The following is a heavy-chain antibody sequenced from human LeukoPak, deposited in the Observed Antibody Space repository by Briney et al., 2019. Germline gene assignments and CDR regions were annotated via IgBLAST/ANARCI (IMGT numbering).Heavy chain of an antibody. CDR3: ARLPLWFGEGYYYYMDV. Sequence: SDTLSLTCAVYCGSFSVYYWSWIRQPPGNGLEWIGEINHSGSTNYNPSLKSRVTISVDTSKNQFSLKLSSVTAADTAVYYCARLPLWFGEGYYYYMDVWGKGTTVTVSS. CDR2: INHSGST. D-gene: IGHD3-10*01. V-gene: IGHV4-34*01. J-gene: IGHJ6*03. CDR1: CGSFSVYY.